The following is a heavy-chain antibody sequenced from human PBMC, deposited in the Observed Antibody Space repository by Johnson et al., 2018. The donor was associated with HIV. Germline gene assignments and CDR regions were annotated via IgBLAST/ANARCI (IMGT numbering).Heavy chain of an antibody. CDR2: ISYDGSDK. CDR1: GFTFSSYA. D-gene: IGHD1-14*01. V-gene: IGHV3-30*14. J-gene: IGHJ3*02. Sequence: QVQLVESGGGVVQPGRSLRLSCAASGFTFSSYAMHWVRQAPAKGLQWVAVISYDGSDKDYADSVKGRFTISRDSSKNTLYLQMNSLRAEDTAVYYCTRESTEAFDIWGQGTMVTVSS. CDR3: TRESTEAFDI.